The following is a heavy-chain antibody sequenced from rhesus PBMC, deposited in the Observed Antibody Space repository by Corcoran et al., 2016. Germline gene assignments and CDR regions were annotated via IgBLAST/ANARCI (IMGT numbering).Heavy chain of an antibody. CDR2: IYWDDDK. J-gene: IGHJ4*01. CDR3: ARVLYYEDDYGYPYDY. Sequence: QVTLKESGPALVKPTQTLTLPCTFSGFSLSTSGMGVGWFRQPPGKALEWLASIYWDDDKYYSTSLKSRLTISKDTSKNQVVLTMTNMDPVDTATYYCARVLYYEDDYGYPYDYWGQGVLVTVSS. D-gene: IGHD3-9*01. V-gene: IGHV2S1*01. CDR1: GFSLSTSGMG.